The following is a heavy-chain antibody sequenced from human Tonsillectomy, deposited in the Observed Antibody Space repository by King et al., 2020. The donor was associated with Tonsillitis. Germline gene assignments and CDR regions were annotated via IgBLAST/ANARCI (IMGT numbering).Heavy chain of an antibody. CDR3: AKDPIGDTAYHDY. Sequence: VQLVESGGGVVQPGGSLRLSCAASGFTFSSYGMHWVRQAPGKGLEWVAFIRYDGSNKYYADSVKGRFTISRDNSKNTLYLQMNSLRAEDTAVYYCAKDPIGDTAYHDYWGQGTVVTVSS. J-gene: IGHJ4*02. CDR2: IRYDGSNK. D-gene: IGHD5-18*01. V-gene: IGHV3-30*02. CDR1: GFTFSSYG.